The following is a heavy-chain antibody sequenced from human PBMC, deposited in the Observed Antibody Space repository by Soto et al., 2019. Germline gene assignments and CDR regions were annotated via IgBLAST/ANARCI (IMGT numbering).Heavy chain of an antibody. V-gene: IGHV1-69*01. Sequence: QVQLVQSGAEVKKPGSSVKVSCKASGGTFSSYAISWVRQAPGQGLEWMGGIIPIFGTANYAQKFQGRVTITADESTSTAYMELSSLRSEDTAVYYCARASYRMDYDFWGFSAFDIWGQGTMVTVSS. CDR3: ARASYRMDYDFWGFSAFDI. J-gene: IGHJ3*02. D-gene: IGHD3-3*01. CDR2: IIPIFGTA. CDR1: GGTFSSYA.